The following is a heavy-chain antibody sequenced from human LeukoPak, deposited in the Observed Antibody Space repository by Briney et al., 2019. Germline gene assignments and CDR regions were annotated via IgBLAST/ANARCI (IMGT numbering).Heavy chain of an antibody. Sequence: LGTLSLTCDVSGDCISTPHRWSWVRKPPGKGLDWIGEIFHSGTVNYIPSLQSRVTISLDKSKNQISLEVNSVTAADTAVYYCARLNADYGYYGPHDAFDIWGQGTLVAVSS. CDR3: ARLNADYGYYGPHDAFDI. CDR1: GDCISTPHR. D-gene: IGHD4-17*01. J-gene: IGHJ3*02. V-gene: IGHV4-4*02. CDR2: IFHSGTV.